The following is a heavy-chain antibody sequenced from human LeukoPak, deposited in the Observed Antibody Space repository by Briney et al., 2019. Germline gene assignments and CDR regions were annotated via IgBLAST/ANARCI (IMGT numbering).Heavy chain of an antibody. D-gene: IGHD6-19*01. CDR2: ISCDGSNK. CDR1: GFTFRSYG. V-gene: IGHV3-33*01. CDR3: ATAVASSSGWYADY. J-gene: IGHJ4*02. Sequence: GGSLRLSCAASGFTFRSYGMHWVRQAPGKGLEWVAVISCDGSNKYYADSVKGRFTVSRDNSKNTLYLQMNSLRAEDTAVYYCATAVASSSGWYADYWGQGTLVTVSS.